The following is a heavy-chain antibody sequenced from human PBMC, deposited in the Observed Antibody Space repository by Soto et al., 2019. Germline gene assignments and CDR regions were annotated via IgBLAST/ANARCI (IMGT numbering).Heavy chain of an antibody. J-gene: IGHJ6*02. CDR3: ARILITFGGVIGLDYYGMDV. CDR1: GGSISSGDYY. V-gene: IGHV4-30-4*01. D-gene: IGHD3-16*02. Sequence: PSETLSLTCTVSGGSISSGDYYWSWIRQPPGKGLEWIGYIYYSGSTYYNPSLKSRVTISVDTSKNQFSLKLSSVTAADTAVYFFARILITFGGVIGLDYYGMDVWGQGTTVTVSS. CDR2: IYYSGST.